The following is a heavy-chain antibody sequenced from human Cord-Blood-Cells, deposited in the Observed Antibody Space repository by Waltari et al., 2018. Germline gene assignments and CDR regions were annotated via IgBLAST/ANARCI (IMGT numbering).Heavy chain of an antibody. CDR2: INPNSGGT. J-gene: IGHJ4*02. Sequence: QVQLVQPGAEVKKPGASVQVPCKASGYTFTGYYMHLVRQAPGQGLEWMGWINPNSGGTNYAQKFQGRVTMTRDTSISTAYMELSRLRSDDTAVYYCARLATSSGSYYFDYWGQGTLVTVSS. CDR1: GYTFTGYY. CDR3: ARLATSSGSYYFDY. V-gene: IGHV1-2*02. D-gene: IGHD1-26*01.